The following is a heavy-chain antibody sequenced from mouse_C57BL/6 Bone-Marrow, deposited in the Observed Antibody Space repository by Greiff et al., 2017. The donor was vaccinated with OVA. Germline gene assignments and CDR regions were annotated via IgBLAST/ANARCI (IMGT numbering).Heavy chain of an antibody. CDR2: IYPGDGDT. D-gene: IGHD2-3*01. J-gene: IGHJ2*01. CDR1: GYAFSSSW. Sequence: VQLQRSGPELVKPGASVKISCKASGYAFSSSWMNWVKQRPGKGLEWIGRIYPGDGDTNYNGKFKGKATLTADKSSSTAYMQLSSLTSEDSAVYFCARHDDGYYASYFDYWGKGTTLTVSS. V-gene: IGHV1-82*01. CDR3: ARHDDGYYASYFDY.